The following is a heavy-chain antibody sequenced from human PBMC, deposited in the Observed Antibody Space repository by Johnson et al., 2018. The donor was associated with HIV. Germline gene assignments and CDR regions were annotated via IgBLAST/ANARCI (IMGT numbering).Heavy chain of an antibody. CDR3: ARDPRSWYDDAFDI. CDR1: GFTLDDYG. D-gene: IGHD6-13*01. V-gene: IGHV3-20*04. CDR2: INWSGGNT. Sequence: VQLVESGGGVVRPGESLRLSCAASGFTLDDYGMSWVRQAPGKGLEWVSGINWSGGNTDYADSVKGRFTISRDNAKNSLYLQMNSLRAEDTALYYCARDPRSWYDDAFDILGQGTMVTVSS. J-gene: IGHJ3*02.